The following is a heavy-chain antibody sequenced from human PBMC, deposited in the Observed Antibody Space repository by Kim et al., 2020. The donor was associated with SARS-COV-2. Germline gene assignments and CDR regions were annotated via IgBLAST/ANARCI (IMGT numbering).Heavy chain of an antibody. D-gene: IGHD1-7*01. V-gene: IGHV3-49*03. CDR1: GFTFGDYA. J-gene: IGHJ5*02. Sequence: GGSLRLSCTASGFTFGDYAMSWFRQAPGKGLEWVGFIRSKAYGGTTEYAASVKGRFTISRDDSKSIAYLQMNSLKTEDTAVYYCTREKLELIWYNWFDPWGQGTLVTVSS. CDR2: IRSKAYGGTT. CDR3: TREKLELIWYNWFDP.